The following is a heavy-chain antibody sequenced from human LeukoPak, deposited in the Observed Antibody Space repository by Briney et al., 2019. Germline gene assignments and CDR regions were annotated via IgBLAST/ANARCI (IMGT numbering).Heavy chain of an antibody. D-gene: IGHD6-13*01. Sequence: PGGSLRLSCAASGFTVSSNYMSWVRQAPGKGLEWVSVIYSGGSTYYADSVKGRFTISRHNSKNTLYLQMNSLRAEDTAVYYCASNLAAADTGYFDYWGQGTLVTVSS. CDR1: GFTVSSNY. CDR2: IYSGGST. CDR3: ASNLAAADTGYFDY. V-gene: IGHV3-53*04. J-gene: IGHJ4*02.